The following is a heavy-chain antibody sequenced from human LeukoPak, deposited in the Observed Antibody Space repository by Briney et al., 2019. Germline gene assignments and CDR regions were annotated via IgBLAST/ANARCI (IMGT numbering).Heavy chain of an antibody. CDR1: GGTFSSYA. D-gene: IGHD3-22*01. CDR3: ARGERYYYDSCGYCKLDY. CDR2: IIPIFGTA. V-gene: IGHV1-69*13. Sequence: ASVKVSCTASGGTFSSYAISWVRQAPGQGLEWMGGIIPIFGTANYAQNFQGRVTITADESTNTAYMELSSLRPEDTAVYYCARGERYYYDSCGYCKLDYWCQGTLVTVSS. J-gene: IGHJ4*02.